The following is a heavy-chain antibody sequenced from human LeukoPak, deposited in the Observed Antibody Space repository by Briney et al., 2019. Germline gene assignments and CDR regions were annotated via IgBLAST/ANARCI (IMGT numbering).Heavy chain of an antibody. CDR3: AHRSYYDSSGYKD. CDR2: FDPEDGET. D-gene: IGHD3-22*01. CDR1: GSTLTELS. J-gene: IGHJ4*02. Sequence: ASVKVSCKVSGSTLTELSMHWVRQAPGKGLGWMGGFDPEDGETIYAQKFQGRVTMTEDTSTDTDYMELSSLRSEDTAVYYCAHRSYYDSSGYKDWGQGTLVTVSS. V-gene: IGHV1-24*01.